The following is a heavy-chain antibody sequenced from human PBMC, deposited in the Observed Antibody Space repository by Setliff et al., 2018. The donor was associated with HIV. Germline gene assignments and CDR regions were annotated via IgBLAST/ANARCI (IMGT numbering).Heavy chain of an antibody. CDR3: ARGRTQWPNYNYFDT. CDR2: INDNGST. V-gene: IGHV4-34*01. J-gene: IGHJ5*02. CDR1: GGSFSGYY. D-gene: IGHD6-19*01. Sequence: SETMSLTCAVYGGSFSGYYWSWIRQPPGKGLEWIGEINDNGSTNYNPSLKSRVTISVDTSKNQFSLKLSSVTAADTAVYYCARGRTQWPNYNYFDTWGLGTLVTVSS.